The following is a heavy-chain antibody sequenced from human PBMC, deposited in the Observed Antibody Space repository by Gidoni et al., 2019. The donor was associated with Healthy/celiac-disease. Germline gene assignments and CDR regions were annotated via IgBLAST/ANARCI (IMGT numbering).Heavy chain of an antibody. CDR1: GGPFSSSY. V-gene: IGHV4-59*01. CDR2: NYYSGST. Sequence: QVQLQESGQGRVKPSETLPLPSPAPGGPFSSSYWSWIRQPPGKGLEWIGYNYYSGSTNYNPSLKSRVTISVDTSKNQFSLKLSSVTAADTAVYYCARGGQEYYYGSGSPNACGIDVWGQGTTVTVSS. J-gene: IGHJ6*02. D-gene: IGHD3-10*01. CDR3: ARGGQEYYYGSGSPNACGIDV.